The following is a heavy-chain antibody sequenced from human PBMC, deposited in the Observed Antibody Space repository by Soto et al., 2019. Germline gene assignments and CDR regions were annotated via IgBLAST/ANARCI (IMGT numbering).Heavy chain of an antibody. CDR1: GYTLPELS. CDR3: ATGPHGNYDSSVYYSLDY. D-gene: IGHD3-22*01. V-gene: IGHV1-24*01. J-gene: IGHJ4*02. Sequence: GASVKVSCKVSGYTLPELSMHWVRQAPGKGLEWMGGFDPEDGETIYAQKFQGRVTMTEDTSTDTAYMELSSLRSEDTAVYYCATGPHGNYDSSVYYSLDYGGQEPLLPVS. CDR2: FDPEDGET.